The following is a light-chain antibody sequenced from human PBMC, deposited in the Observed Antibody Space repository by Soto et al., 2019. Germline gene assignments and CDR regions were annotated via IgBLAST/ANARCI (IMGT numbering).Light chain of an antibody. CDR1: SGHSNYA. Sequence: QPVLTQSPSASASLGASVKITCTLSSGHSNYAIAWHQQQPEKGPRFLMKVKSDDSHTKGDGIPDRFSGSSSGAERYLTISSLQSEDEADYYCQTWGTGFVLFAGGTKLTVL. CDR3: QTWGTGFVL. V-gene: IGLV4-69*01. CDR2: VKSDDSH. J-gene: IGLJ2*01.